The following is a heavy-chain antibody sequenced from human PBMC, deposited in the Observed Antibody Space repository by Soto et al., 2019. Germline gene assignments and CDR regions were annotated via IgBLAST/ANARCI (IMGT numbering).Heavy chain of an antibody. Sequence: PSETLSLTCAVYGASFSCYYWSWIRQPPGKGLEWSGETKHSESTNYNPSLKSLVTISVDTSKNQYSLKLSFVTAADTAVYYCARGLTRVTTWFDPWGQGTLVTVSS. CDR2: TKHSEST. D-gene: IGHD4-4*01. V-gene: IGHV4-34*01. CDR3: ARGLTRVTTWFDP. CDR1: GASFSCYY. J-gene: IGHJ5*02.